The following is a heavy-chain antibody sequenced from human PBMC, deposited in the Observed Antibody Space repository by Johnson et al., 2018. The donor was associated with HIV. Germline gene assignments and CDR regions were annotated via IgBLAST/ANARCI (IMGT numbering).Heavy chain of an antibody. Sequence: VHLVESGGVLVQPGGSLRLSCGASGFTFSDYWMSWVRQAPGKGLELVASIKYDGSDKYYVDAVKGRLIISRDNVNNSVYLQMNSLRGEDTAVYYCARELNSGNYDPWFERWESGAFDVWGQGTLVTVSS. CDR3: ARELNSGNYDPWFERWESGAFDV. V-gene: IGHV3-7*05. J-gene: IGHJ3*01. D-gene: IGHD1-26*01. CDR1: GFTFSDYW. CDR2: IKYDGSDK.